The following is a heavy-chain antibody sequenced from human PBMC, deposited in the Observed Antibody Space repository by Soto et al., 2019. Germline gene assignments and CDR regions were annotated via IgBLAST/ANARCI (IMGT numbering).Heavy chain of an antibody. V-gene: IGHV4-38-2*01. D-gene: IGHD4-17*01. CDR2: IYHSGST. Sequence: SETLSLTCAVSSYSISSGFYWGWIRQPPGKGLEWIGNIYHSGSTYYNPSLKSRVTISVDTSKNHFSLKLNSVTAADTAVYYCARAFYGEYAAYYYGLDVWGQGTTVTVSS. J-gene: IGHJ6*02. CDR1: SYSISSGFY. CDR3: ARAFYGEYAAYYYGLDV.